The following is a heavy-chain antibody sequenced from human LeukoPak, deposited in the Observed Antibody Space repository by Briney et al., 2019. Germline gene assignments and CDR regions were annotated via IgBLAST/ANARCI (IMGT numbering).Heavy chain of an antibody. Sequence: SETLSLTCTVSGYSISSGYYWGWIRPPPGKGLEWIGSIYHSGSTYYNPSLKSRVTISVDTSKNQFSLKLSSVTAADTAVYFCARGPYSYDSSGAFDIWGQGTMVTVSS. D-gene: IGHD3-22*01. CDR3: ARGPYSYDSSGAFDI. J-gene: IGHJ3*02. CDR1: GYSISSGYY. V-gene: IGHV4-38-2*02. CDR2: IYHSGST.